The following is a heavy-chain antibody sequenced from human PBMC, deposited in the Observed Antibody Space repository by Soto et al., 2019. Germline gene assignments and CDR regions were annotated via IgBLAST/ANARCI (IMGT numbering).Heavy chain of an antibody. Sequence: SETLSLTCTVSGGSIGSYYWSWIRQPPGKGLEWIGYIYYSGSTNYNPSLKSRVTISVDTSKNQFSLKLSSVTAADTAVYYWARHKDEYGGGVYMDVWGKGTTVTLTS. CDR3: ARHKDEYGGGVYMDV. V-gene: IGHV4-59*08. CDR1: GGSIGSYY. CDR2: IYYSGST. D-gene: IGHD4-17*01. J-gene: IGHJ6*03.